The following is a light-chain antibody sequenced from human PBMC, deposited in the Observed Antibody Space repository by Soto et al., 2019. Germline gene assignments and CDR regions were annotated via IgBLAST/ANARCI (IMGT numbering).Light chain of an antibody. CDR2: AAS. Sequence: DIQMTQSPSSLSASVGDRVTITCRASQSISSYLNWYQQKPGKAPKLLIYAASSLQSGVPSRFRGIGSRTDFTLTIGSLQPEDVATYYCQQSYSTLTFGPGTKVDIK. CDR3: QQSYSTLT. J-gene: IGKJ3*01. CDR1: QSISSY. V-gene: IGKV1-39*01.